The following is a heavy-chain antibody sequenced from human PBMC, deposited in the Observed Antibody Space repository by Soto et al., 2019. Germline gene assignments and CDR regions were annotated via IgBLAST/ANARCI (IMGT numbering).Heavy chain of an antibody. Sequence: QVQLVQSGAEVKKPGSSVKVSCKASGGTFSSYAISWVRQAPGQGLEWMGGIIPIFGTANYAQKFQGRVTINGDESTSTAYMELSSLRSEDTAVYYCARPSKVEMVYPTVYYYYGMDVWGQGTTVTLSS. J-gene: IGHJ6*02. D-gene: IGHD2-8*01. CDR3: ARPSKVEMVYPTVYYYYGMDV. CDR1: GGTFSSYA. CDR2: IIPIFGTA. V-gene: IGHV1-69*01.